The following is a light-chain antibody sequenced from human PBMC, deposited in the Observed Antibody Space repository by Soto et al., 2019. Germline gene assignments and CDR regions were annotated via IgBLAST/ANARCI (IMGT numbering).Light chain of an antibody. CDR3: QQYNSYPWT. V-gene: IGKV1-5*01. J-gene: IGKJ1*01. Sequence: DIQMTQSPSTLSASVGDRVTITCRASQSISSWLAWYQQKPGKAPKLLIYDASSLESGVPSRFSGSGSGTEFTLTISSLQPDDFGSYYCQQYNSYPWTFGKGPRWIS. CDR2: DAS. CDR1: QSISSW.